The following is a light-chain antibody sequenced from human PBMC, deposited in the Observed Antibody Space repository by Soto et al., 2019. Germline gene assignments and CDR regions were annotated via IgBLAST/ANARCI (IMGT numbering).Light chain of an antibody. CDR1: QSISIW. CDR3: QQYNSYSAT. CDR2: DAS. V-gene: IGKV1-5*01. J-gene: IGKJ1*01. Sequence: DIQMTQSPSTLSASVGDRVTITCRASQSISIWLAWYQQKPGKAPKLLIYDASSLKSGVPSRFSGSGSGTEFTLTISSLQPDDFATDFCQQYNSYSATVGQGTKVEIK.